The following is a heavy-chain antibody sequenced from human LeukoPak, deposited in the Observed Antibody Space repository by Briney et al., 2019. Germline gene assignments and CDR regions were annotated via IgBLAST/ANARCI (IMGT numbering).Heavy chain of an antibody. CDR2: TRNKANSYTT. CDR3: ARLWSGYLTYDY. V-gene: IGHV3-72*01. CDR1: GFTFSDHY. D-gene: IGHD3-3*01. Sequence: PGGSLRLSCAASGFTFSDHYMDWVRQAPGKGLEWVGRTRNKANSYTTEYAASVKGRFTISRDDSKNSLYLQMNSLKTEDTAVYYCARLWSGYLTYDYWGQGTLVTVSS. J-gene: IGHJ4*02.